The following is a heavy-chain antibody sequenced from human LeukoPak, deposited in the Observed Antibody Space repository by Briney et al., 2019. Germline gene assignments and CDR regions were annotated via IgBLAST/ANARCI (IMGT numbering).Heavy chain of an antibody. CDR1: GCTFGDYA. CDR2: IRSKAYGGTT. V-gene: IGHV3-49*04. CDR3: TRDHRAAFDI. J-gene: IGHJ3*02. Sequence: GGSLRLSCTASGCTFGDYAMSWVRQAPGKGLEWVSHIRSKAYGGTTEYAASVKGRFTFSRDDPKSIAYLQMNSLKTEDTAVYYCTRDHRAAFDIWGQGTMVTVSS.